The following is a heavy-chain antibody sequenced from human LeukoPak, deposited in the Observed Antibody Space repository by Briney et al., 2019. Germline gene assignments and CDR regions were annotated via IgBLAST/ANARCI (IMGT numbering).Heavy chain of an antibody. CDR3: ARVGAGSSGSFDY. J-gene: IGHJ4*02. CDR2: IGSSSRDK. CDR1: GYTFNTRT. Sequence: TGGSLRLSCVASGYTFNTRTMNWVRQAPGKGLEWLSSIGSSSRDKYYADSVKGRFTISRDNPKNTLYLQMNSLRAEDTAVYYCARVGAGSSGSFDYWGQGTLVTVSS. D-gene: IGHD6-19*01. V-gene: IGHV3-21*01.